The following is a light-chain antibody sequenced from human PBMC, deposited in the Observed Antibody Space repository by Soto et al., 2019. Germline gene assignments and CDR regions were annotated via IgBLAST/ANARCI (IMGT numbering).Light chain of an antibody. V-gene: IGKV1-39*01. CDR1: QSISTY. CDR2: AAS. J-gene: IGKJ2*02. CDR3: QQSYSTPRT. Sequence: DIQMTQSPSSLSASVGDRVTITCRASQSISTYLNWYQQKVGKAPKLLLYAASSLQRGVPSRFSGSGSGTDFTPTISSLQPEDFATYYCQQSYSTPRTFGQGTKLEIK.